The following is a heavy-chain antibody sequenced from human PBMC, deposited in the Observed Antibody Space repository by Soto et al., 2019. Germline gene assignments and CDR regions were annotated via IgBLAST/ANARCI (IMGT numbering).Heavy chain of an antibody. CDR3: ARLEGLATISYYFDF. V-gene: IGHV4-39*01. J-gene: IGHJ4*02. D-gene: IGHD3-9*01. Sequence: SETLSLTCSVSGDSINSDKYYWGWIRQPPGKGLEWIGSIYYRGNTYHNPSLQTRVTISLDKSKSQFSLKLTSVTAADSAVYFCARLEGLATISYYFDFWGQGALVTVPQ. CDR2: IYYRGNT. CDR1: GDSINSDKYY.